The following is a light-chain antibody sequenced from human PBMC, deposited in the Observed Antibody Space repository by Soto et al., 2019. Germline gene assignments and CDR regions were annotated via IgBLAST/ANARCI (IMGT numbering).Light chain of an antibody. CDR1: TGEVTSAHY. Sequence: QTVVTQEPSLTVSPGGTVTLTCGSSTGEVTSAHYPYWFQQKPGQAPRALIYDTSNKQSWTPVRFSGSLLGGKAALTLSGAQPEDEADYYCLLSYTGARAAVFGGGTKVTVL. J-gene: IGLJ2*01. V-gene: IGLV7-46*01. CDR2: DTS. CDR3: LLSYTGARAAV.